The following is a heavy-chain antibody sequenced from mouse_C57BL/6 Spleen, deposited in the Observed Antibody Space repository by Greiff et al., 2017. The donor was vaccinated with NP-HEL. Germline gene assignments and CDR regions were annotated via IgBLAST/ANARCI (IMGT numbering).Heavy chain of an antibody. CDR1: GYTFTDYD. V-gene: IGHV1-15*01. D-gene: IGHD6-1*01. CDR3: TRLGLHWYFDV. CDR2: IDPETGGT. J-gene: IGHJ1*03. Sequence: QVQLQQSGAELVRPGASVTLSCKASGYTFTDYDMHWVKQTPVHGLEWIGAIDPETGGTAYNQKFKGKAILTADKSSSTAYMELRSLTSEDSAVYYCTRLGLHWYFDVWGTGTTVTVSS.